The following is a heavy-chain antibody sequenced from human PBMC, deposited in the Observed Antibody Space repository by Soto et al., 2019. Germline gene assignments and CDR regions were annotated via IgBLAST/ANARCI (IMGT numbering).Heavy chain of an antibody. CDR1: GTSISSTNW. D-gene: IGHD2-21*02. J-gene: IGHJ5*02. CDR3: ARHPSDFWFDP. CDR2: IYYSGST. V-gene: IGHV4-39*01. Sequence: PSEPLSLTCAVSGTSISSTNWWSWVRQSPGKGLEWIGSIYYSGSTYYNPSLKSRVTVSVDTSKNQFSLKLSSVTAADTAVYYCARHPSDFWFDPWGQGTLVTVS.